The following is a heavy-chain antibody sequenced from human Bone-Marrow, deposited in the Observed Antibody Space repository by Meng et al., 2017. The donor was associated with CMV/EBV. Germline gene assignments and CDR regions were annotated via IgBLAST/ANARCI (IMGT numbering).Heavy chain of an antibody. J-gene: IGHJ6*02. CDR1: GGSVSSGSYY. CDR3: ARARCSSTSCYTRGEDYYYYYGMDV. V-gene: IGHV4-61*01. D-gene: IGHD2-2*02. Sequence: SETLSLTCTVSGGSVSSGSYYWSWIRQPPGKGLEWIGYIYYSGSTNYNPSLKSRVTISVDTSKNQFSLKLSSVTAADTAVYYCARARCSSTSCYTRGEDYYYYYGMDVWGQGHTVNVSS. CDR2: IYYSGST.